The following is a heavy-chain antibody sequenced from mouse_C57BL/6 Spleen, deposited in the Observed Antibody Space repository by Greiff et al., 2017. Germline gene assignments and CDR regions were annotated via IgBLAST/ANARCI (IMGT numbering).Heavy chain of an antibody. CDR1: GYTFTSYC. J-gene: IGHJ4*01. Sequence: QVQLQQPGTELVKPGASVKLSCKASGYTFTSYCMHWVKQRPGQGLEWIGNINPSNGGTNYNEKFKSKATLTVDKSSSTDYMQISSLTSEDSAVYCCARAQALYYYAMDYWGQGTSVTVSS. V-gene: IGHV1-53*01. D-gene: IGHD3-2*02. CDR3: ARAQALYYYAMDY. CDR2: INPSNGGT.